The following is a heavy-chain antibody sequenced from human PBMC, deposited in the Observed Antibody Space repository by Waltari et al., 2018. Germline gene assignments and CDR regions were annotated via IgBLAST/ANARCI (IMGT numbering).Heavy chain of an antibody. CDR3: AREGYRLAY. Sequence: QVQLQESGPGLVKPSETLSLTCTVSGGSVSSGSYYWSWIRQPPGKGLEWIGYIYYSGSTNYNPSLKSRVTISVDTSKNQFSLKLSSVTAADTAVYYCAREGYRLAYWGQGTLVTVSS. D-gene: IGHD4-4*01. CDR2: IYYSGST. V-gene: IGHV4-61*01. J-gene: IGHJ4*02. CDR1: GGSVSSGSYY.